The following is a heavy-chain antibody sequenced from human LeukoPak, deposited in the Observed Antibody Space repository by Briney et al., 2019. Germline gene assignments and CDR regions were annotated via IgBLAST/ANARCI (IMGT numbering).Heavy chain of an antibody. D-gene: IGHD6-13*01. V-gene: IGHV4-34*01. Sequence: SETLSLTCAVYGGSFSGYYWRWIRQPPGKGLEWIGEINHSGSTNYNPSLKSRVTISVDTSKNQFSLKLSSVTAADTAVYYCAKDPAAAGTEDFDYWGQGTLVTVSS. J-gene: IGHJ4*02. CDR2: INHSGST. CDR3: AKDPAAAGTEDFDY. CDR1: GGSFSGYY.